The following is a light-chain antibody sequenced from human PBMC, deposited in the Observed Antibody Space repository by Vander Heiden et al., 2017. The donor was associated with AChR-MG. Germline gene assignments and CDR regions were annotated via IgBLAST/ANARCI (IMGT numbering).Light chain of an antibody. CDR1: GSDVGGYQY. CDR3: SSYSFTSTPYV. CDR2: DVI. Sequence: QPALTQPASVSGSPGQTITISCTGYGSDVGGYQYVSWYQRHPGKVPKLIIYDVINRPSGVSHRFSGSKSGNTASLTISGLQAEDEADYYCSSYSFTSTPYVFGSGTTVIVL. J-gene: IGLJ1*01. V-gene: IGLV2-14*03.